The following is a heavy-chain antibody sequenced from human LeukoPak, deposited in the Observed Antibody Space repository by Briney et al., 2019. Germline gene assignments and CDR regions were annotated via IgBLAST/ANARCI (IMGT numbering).Heavy chain of an antibody. CDR1: GGSISSGSYY. D-gene: IGHD5-18*01. J-gene: IGHJ4*02. CDR2: IYTSGST. Sequence: SETLSLTCTVSGGSISSGSYYWSWIRQPAGKGLEWIGRIYTSGSTNYNPSLKSRVTISVDTSKNQFSLKLSSVTAADTAVYDCARGWDTPMVRPFDYWGQGTLVTVSS. CDR3: ARGWDTPMVRPFDY. V-gene: IGHV4-61*02.